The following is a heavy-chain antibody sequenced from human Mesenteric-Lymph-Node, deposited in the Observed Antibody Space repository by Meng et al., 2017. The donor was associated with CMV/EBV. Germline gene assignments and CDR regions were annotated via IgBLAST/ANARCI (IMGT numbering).Heavy chain of an antibody. CDR2: INQDESEK. CDR3: ARRPLGYCSTMSCQPFWYFDL. Sequence: GESLKISCAASGFTFSDYYMSWVRQAPGKGLEWVANINQDESEKYYVGSVKCRFTISRDNAKNSLYLQMNSLRAEDAAVYYCARRPLGYCSTMSCQPFWYFDLWGRDTLVTVSS. J-gene: IGHJ2*01. CDR1: GFTFSDYY. D-gene: IGHD2-2*01. V-gene: IGHV3-7*01.